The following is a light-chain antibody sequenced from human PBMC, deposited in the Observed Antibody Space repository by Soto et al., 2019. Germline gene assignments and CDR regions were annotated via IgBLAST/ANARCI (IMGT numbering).Light chain of an antibody. CDR1: STDIGSYNY. CDR2: DVS. CDR3: SSYGASSTL. V-gene: IGLV2-14*03. J-gene: IGLJ2*01. Sequence: QSALTQPASLSGSPGQSITISCTGTSTDIGSYNYVSWYQQHPGKAPKLMIFDVSYRPSGISDRFSGSKSGNTASLTISGLQPEDKADYYCSSYGASSTLFGGGTQLTVL.